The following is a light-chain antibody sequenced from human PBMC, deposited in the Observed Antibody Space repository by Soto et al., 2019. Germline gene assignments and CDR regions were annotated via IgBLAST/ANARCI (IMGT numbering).Light chain of an antibody. CDR3: QQHDSY. Sequence: DNQMTQSPPTLSASVGDRVTITCRASRNIRNWLAWYQLKPGKAPNLLIYDASTLKSGVPSRFSGSGSGTDFTLTISSLQPDDFGTYYRQQHDSYFGPGTKVDIK. CDR2: DAS. J-gene: IGKJ3*01. CDR1: RNIRNW. V-gene: IGKV1-5*01.